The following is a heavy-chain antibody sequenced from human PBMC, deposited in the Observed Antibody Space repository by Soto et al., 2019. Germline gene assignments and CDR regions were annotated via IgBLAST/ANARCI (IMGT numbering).Heavy chain of an antibody. J-gene: IGHJ4*02. Sequence: HPGGSLRLSCAASGFTFNIYGMHWVRQAPDKGLEWVALISYDGSNQYYADSVKGRFTISRDNSKNTPFLQMNSLRADDTAVYYCAKDQASGQGSFDSWGQGTLVTVSS. V-gene: IGHV3-30*18. CDR3: AKDQASGQGSFDS. CDR1: GFTFNIYG. CDR2: ISYDGSNQ.